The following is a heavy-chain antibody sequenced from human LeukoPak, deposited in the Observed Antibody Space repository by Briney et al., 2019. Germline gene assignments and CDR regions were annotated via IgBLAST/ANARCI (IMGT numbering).Heavy chain of an antibody. J-gene: IGHJ4*02. Sequence: PGGSLRLSCAASGFTFSNYALSWVRQAPGKGLEWVSAINGGGGDRFYADSVKGRFTISRDNSKNTLYLQMSSLRVEDTAVYYCGKAEAGTYYFDYWGQGTLVTVSS. CDR3: GKAEAGTYYFDY. V-gene: IGHV3-23*01. CDR1: GFTFSNYA. CDR2: INGGGGDR. D-gene: IGHD6-19*01.